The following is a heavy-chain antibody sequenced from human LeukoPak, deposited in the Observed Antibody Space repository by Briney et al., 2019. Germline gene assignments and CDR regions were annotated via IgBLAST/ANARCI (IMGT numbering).Heavy chain of an antibody. J-gene: IGHJ6*02. CDR2: IYYSGST. CDR1: GGSISSYY. V-gene: IGHV4-59*01. Sequence: SETLSLTCTVSGGSISSYYWSWIRQPPGKGLEWIGYIYYSGSTNYNPSLKSRVTISVDTSKNQFSLKLSSVTAADTAVYYCARAPITIFYYGMDVWGQGTPVTVSS. CDR3: ARAPITIFYYGMDV. D-gene: IGHD3-3*01.